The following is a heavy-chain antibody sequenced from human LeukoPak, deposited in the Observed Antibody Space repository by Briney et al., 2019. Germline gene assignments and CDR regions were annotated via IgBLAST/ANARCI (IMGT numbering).Heavy chain of an antibody. D-gene: IGHD6-19*01. CDR1: GGSISSYY. CDR3: VRHRRVAVAGFNY. CDR2: ISYSGST. Sequence: SETLSLTCTVSGGSISSYYWSWIRQPPGKGLEWIGYISYSGSTNYNPSLKRRVTISVDTSKNQFSLKLTSVTAADTAVYYCVRHRRVAVAGFNYWGQGTLVTVSS. J-gene: IGHJ4*02. V-gene: IGHV4-59*08.